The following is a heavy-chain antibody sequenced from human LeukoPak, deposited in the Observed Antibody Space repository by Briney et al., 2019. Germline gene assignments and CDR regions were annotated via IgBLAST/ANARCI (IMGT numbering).Heavy chain of an antibody. Sequence: ASVKVSCKASGGTFTSYAISWVRQAPGQGLEWMGWMSPNSDNTGYAQKFQGRVTFTRDTSISTAYMELRSLTSEDTAVYYCARDYGGSSGWFDPWGQGTLVTVSS. CDR1: GGTFTSYA. CDR3: ARDYGGSSGWFDP. J-gene: IGHJ5*02. CDR2: MSPNSDNT. D-gene: IGHD4-23*01. V-gene: IGHV1-8*02.